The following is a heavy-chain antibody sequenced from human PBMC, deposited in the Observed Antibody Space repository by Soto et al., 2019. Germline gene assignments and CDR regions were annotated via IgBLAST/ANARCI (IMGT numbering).Heavy chain of an antibody. CDR3: ARDLWSSGWPNWFDP. CDR1: GYTFTSYG. D-gene: IGHD6-19*01. Sequence: QVPLVQSGAEVKKPGASVKVSCKASGYTFTSYGISWVRQAPGQGLEWMGWISAYNGNTSYAQKLQGRVTMTTDTSTSTAYMELRSLRSDDTAVYYCARDLWSSGWPNWFDPWGQGTLVTVSS. J-gene: IGHJ5*02. CDR2: ISAYNGNT. V-gene: IGHV1-18*04.